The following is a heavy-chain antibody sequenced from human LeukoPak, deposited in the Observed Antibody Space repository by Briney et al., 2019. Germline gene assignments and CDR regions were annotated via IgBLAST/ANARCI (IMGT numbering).Heavy chain of an antibody. Sequence: GGSLRLSCAASGFTFSSYGMHWVRQAPGKGLEWVAFIRYDGSNKYYADSVKGRFTISRDNSKNTLYLQMNSLRAEDTAVYYCAKATFIAAAFDYWGQGTLVTVSS. CDR1: GFTFSSYG. V-gene: IGHV3-30*02. D-gene: IGHD6-13*01. CDR2: IRYDGSNK. CDR3: AKATFIAAAFDY. J-gene: IGHJ4*02.